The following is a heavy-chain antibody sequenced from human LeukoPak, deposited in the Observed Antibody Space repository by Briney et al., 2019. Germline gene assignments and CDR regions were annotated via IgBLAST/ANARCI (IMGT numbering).Heavy chain of an antibody. CDR2: IYYSGST. CDR3: ARGPVSTIWDNWFDP. Sequence: PSETLSLTCTVSGGSISSYYWSWIRQPPGKGLEWIGYIYYSGSTNYNPSLKSRVTISVDTSKNQFSLKLSSVTAADTAVYYCARGPVSTIWDNWFDPWGQGALVTVSS. D-gene: IGHD6-13*01. J-gene: IGHJ5*02. CDR1: GGSISSYY. V-gene: IGHV4-59*01.